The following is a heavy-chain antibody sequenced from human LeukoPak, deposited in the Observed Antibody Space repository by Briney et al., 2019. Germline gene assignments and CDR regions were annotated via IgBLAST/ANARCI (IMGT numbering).Heavy chain of an antibody. J-gene: IGHJ4*02. CDR1: GFTFSSYA. CDR3: AKGVVSQLLLYQNYFDY. D-gene: IGHD2-2*02. CDR2: ISGSGGST. Sequence: PGGSLRLSCAASGFTFSSYAMSWVRQAPGKGLEWVSAISGSGGSTYYADSVKGRFTISRDSSKNTLYLQMNSLRAEDTAVYYCAKGVVSQLLLYQNYFDYWGQGTLVTVSS. V-gene: IGHV3-23*01.